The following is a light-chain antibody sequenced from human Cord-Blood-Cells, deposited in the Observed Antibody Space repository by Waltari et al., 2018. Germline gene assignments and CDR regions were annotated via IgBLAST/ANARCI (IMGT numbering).Light chain of an antibody. Sequence: DIVMTQSPDSLSVSLGERATINCKSSQSVLYSSHNKNYLAWYQQKPGQAPKLLIYWASNRESGVPDRFSGSGSGTDFTLTISSLQAEDVAVYYCQQYYSTPYTFGQGTKLEIK. CDR3: QQYYSTPYT. CDR2: WAS. J-gene: IGKJ2*01. CDR1: QSVLYSSHNKNY. V-gene: IGKV4-1*01.